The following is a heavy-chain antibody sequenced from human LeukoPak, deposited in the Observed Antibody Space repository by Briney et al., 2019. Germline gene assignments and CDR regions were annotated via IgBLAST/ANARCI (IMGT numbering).Heavy chain of an antibody. CDR3: PRNQGRGSYFTSGQAFNAVET. J-gene: IGHJ3*02. Sequence: ASVKVSCKASGYTFTSYAIHWVRQAPGQRLEWMGWINASNGNTKYSQKFQGRVTITRDTSTSTAYMELSSLRSDDTAVYYCPRNQGRGSYFTSGQAFNAVETSGQRTM. CDR1: GYTFTSYA. D-gene: IGHD1-26*01. CDR2: INASNGNT. V-gene: IGHV1-3*01.